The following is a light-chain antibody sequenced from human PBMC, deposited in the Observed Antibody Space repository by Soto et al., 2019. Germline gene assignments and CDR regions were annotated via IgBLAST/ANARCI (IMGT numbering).Light chain of an antibody. J-gene: IGLJ1*01. V-gene: IGLV2-14*01. Sequence: QSALTQPASVSGSPGQSITVSCTGTSSDVGGYNYVSWYQQHPGKAPRLMSYDVTNRPSGVSNRFSGSKSGNTASLTISGLQAEDEADYYCSSYRRGSTYVFGTGTKLTVL. CDR2: DVT. CDR3: SSYRRGSTYV. CDR1: SSDVGGYNY.